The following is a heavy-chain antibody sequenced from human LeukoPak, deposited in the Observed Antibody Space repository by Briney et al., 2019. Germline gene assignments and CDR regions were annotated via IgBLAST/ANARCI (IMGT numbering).Heavy chain of an antibody. D-gene: IGHD2-15*01. V-gene: IGHV1-69*05. CDR2: IVPIFGTA. CDR3: ASLSSAGSGFYYYMDV. J-gene: IGHJ6*03. CDR1: GGTFSSYA. Sequence: ASMKVSCKASGGTFSSYAISWVRQAPGQGLEWMGGIVPIFGTANYAQKFQGRVTITTDESTSTAYMELSSLRSEDTAVYYCASLSSAGSGFYYYMDVWGKGTTVTVSS.